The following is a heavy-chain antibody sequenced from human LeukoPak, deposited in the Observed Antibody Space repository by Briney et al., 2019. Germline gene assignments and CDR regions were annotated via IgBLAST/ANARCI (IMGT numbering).Heavy chain of an antibody. Sequence: GSSVKVSCKASGDTFSSYAISWVRQAPGQGLEWMGRIIPILGIANYAQKFQGRVTITADKSTSTAYMELSSLRSEDTAVYYCARGEYCSGGSCYSGYYGMDVWGQGTTVTVSS. D-gene: IGHD2-15*01. CDR1: GDTFSSYA. V-gene: IGHV1-69*04. CDR3: ARGEYCSGGSCYSGYYGMDV. J-gene: IGHJ6*02. CDR2: IIPILGIA.